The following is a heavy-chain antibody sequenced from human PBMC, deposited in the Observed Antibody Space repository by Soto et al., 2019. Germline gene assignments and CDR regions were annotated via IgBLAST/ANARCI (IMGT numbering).Heavy chain of an antibody. CDR2: INGSSSTM. CDR1: GFTFGIYS. D-gene: IGHD2-15*01. J-gene: IGHJ5*02. Sequence: EVQLVESGGGLVQRGGSLSLSCAASGFTFGIYSMNWVRQAPGKGLEGISYINGSSSTMYYADSVKGRFIISRDNADNSLYLQMNSLRDADTAVYYCARGDRFRCSGDRCFSDGLFLSWGQGTLVTVSS. V-gene: IGHV3-48*02. CDR3: ARGDRFRCSGDRCFSDGLFLS.